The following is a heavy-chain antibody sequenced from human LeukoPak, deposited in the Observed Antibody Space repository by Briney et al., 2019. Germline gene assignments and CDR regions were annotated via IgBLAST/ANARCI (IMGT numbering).Heavy chain of an antibody. J-gene: IGHJ4*02. CDR3: ARDGTHCSSTSCYLGY. Sequence: WGSLRLSSAASGFTFSSYSMNWVRQDPGKGLEWVSYISSSSSTIYYADSVKGRFTISRDNAKNSLYLQMNSLRAEDTAVYYCARDGTHCSSTSCYLGYWGQGTLVTVSS. CDR2: ISSSSSTI. D-gene: IGHD2-2*01. V-gene: IGHV3-48*01. CDR1: GFTFSSYS.